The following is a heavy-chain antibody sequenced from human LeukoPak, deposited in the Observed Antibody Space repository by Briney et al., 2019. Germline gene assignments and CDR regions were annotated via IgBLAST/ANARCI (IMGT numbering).Heavy chain of an antibody. V-gene: IGHV3-7*01. CDR1: AFTFSSFW. CDR2: IKQDVKEK. CDR3: ARVSALDYGDYGLDV. D-gene: IGHD4-17*01. Sequence: GGSLRLSCDASAFTFSSFWMSWVRQAPGKGREWLSYIKQDVKEKYYVDSVKGRLTTSRDNAKNSTYLQKNCLLTKEPAVYYRARVSALDYGDYGLDVWSQGTTVTVSS. J-gene: IGHJ6*02.